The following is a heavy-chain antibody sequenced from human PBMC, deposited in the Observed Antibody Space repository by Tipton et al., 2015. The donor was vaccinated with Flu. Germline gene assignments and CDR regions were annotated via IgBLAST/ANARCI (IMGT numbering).Heavy chain of an antibody. J-gene: IGHJ4*02. CDR2: ISGGGAIR. V-gene: IGHV3-23*01. CDR1: GFTFSRYA. D-gene: IGHD6-19*01. CDR3: AKVIPELVAGLDY. Sequence: SLRLSCVASGFTFSRYAMSWVRQAPGKRLEWISAISGGGAIRYFADSVKGRFTISRDNSKNMLYLQMNSLRPEDTAIYYCAKVIPELVAGLDYWGQGTLVTVPS.